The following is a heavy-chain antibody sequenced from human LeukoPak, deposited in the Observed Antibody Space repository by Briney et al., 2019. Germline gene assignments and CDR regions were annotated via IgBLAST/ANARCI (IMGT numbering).Heavy chain of an antibody. D-gene: IGHD2-2*01. J-gene: IGHJ6*02. V-gene: IGHV4-59*08. CDR3: ARRKRYCSSTSCYGDNYYYYGMDV. CDR1: GGSISSYY. Sequence: PSETLSLTCTVSGGSISSYYWSWIRQPPGKGLEWIGYIYYSGSTNYNPSLKSRVTISVDTSKNQFSLKLSSVTAADTAMYYCARRKRYCSSTSCYGDNYYYYGMDVWGQGTTVTVSS. CDR2: IYYSGST.